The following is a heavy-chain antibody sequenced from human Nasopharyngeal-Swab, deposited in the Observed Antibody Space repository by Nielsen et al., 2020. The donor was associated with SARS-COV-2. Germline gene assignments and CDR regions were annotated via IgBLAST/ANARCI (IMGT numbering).Heavy chain of an antibody. J-gene: IGHJ6*02. V-gene: IGHV5-51*01. D-gene: IGHD2-15*01. CDR2: IYPGDSDT. Sequence: GESLKISCKGSGYSFTSYWIGWVRQMPGKGLEWMGIIYPGDSDTRYSPSFQGQVTISADKSISTAYLQWSSLKASDTATYYCARRVRYCSGGSCYGMDVWGQGTTVTVSS. CDR3: ARRVRYCSGGSCYGMDV. CDR1: GYSFTSYW.